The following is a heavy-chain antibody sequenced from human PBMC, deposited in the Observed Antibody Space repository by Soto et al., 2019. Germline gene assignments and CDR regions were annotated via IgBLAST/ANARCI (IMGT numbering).Heavy chain of an antibody. CDR1: GGSISSCY. V-gene: IGHV4-59*08. D-gene: IGHD4-4*01. CDR2: IYYSGST. J-gene: IGHJ6*03. Sequence: SETLSLTCTVSGGSISSCYWSWIRQPPGKGLEWIGYIYYSGSTNYNPSLKSRVTISVDTSKNQFSLKLSSVTAADTAVYYCARLMTYSKGKGGRGYYYYMDVWGKGTTVTVSS. CDR3: ARLMTYSKGKGGRGYYYYMDV.